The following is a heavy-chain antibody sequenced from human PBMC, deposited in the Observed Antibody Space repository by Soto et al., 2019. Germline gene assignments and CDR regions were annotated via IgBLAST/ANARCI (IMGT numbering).Heavy chain of an antibody. CDR2: ITNKANRYST. CDR3: ARYRRMGSGPLGAFDI. Sequence: EVQLVESGGGLVQPGGSLRLSCAASGFTFSDHYMDWVRQAPGKGLEWVGRITNKANRYSTEYAASVRGRFNISRDDAENSLYLQMNSLRTEDTAVYYCARYRRMGSGPLGAFDIWGQGTMVTVSS. CDR1: GFTFSDHY. D-gene: IGHD3-10*01. V-gene: IGHV3-72*01. J-gene: IGHJ3*02.